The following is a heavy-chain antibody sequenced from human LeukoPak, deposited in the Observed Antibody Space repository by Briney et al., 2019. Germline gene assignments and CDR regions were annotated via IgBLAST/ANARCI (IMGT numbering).Heavy chain of an antibody. Sequence: SETLSLTCTVSGGSIRSYYWSWLRQPPGKGLEWIGYIYHSGSTKYNPSLKSRVTISVDTSKHQFSLKLSSVTAADAAVYYCARDGYSGNDGLWGQGSLVTVSS. CDR3: ARDGYSGNDGL. J-gene: IGHJ4*02. CDR1: GGSIRSYY. D-gene: IGHD5-12*01. V-gene: IGHV4-59*01. CDR2: IYHSGST.